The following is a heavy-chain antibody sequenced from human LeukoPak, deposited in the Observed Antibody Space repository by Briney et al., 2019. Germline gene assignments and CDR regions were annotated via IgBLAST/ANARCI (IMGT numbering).Heavy chain of an antibody. J-gene: IGHJ4*02. CDR1: GGSFSGYY. CDR2: INHSGST. Sequence: SETLSLTCAVYGGSFSGYYRSWIRQPPGKGLEWIGEINHSGSTNYNPSLKSRVTISVDTSKNQFSLKLSSVTAADTAVYYCARGGGRGFDSSGYYIDYWGQGTLVTVSS. V-gene: IGHV4-34*01. D-gene: IGHD3-22*01. CDR3: ARGGGRGFDSSGYYIDY.